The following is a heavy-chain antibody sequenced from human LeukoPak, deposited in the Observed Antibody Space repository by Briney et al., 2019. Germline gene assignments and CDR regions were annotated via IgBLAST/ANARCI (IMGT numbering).Heavy chain of an antibody. D-gene: IGHD3-3*01. V-gene: IGHV1-18*01. CDR3: ARDVLRFLQWSQPGP. CDR2: LSAETGNT. CDR1: GNTFASYG. J-gene: IGHJ5*02. Sequence: ASVKVSCKASGNTFASYGINWVRQAPGQGLEWRGSLSAETGNTHYAQKFQGRVTISTDTSRTTAYLEMRSLTSDDTAVYYCARDVLRFLQWSQPGPWGQGTLVTVSS.